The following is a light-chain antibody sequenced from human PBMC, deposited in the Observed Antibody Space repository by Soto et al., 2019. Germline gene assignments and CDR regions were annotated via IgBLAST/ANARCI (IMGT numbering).Light chain of an antibody. V-gene: IGKV4-1*01. J-gene: IGKJ1*01. CDR2: WAS. CDR1: QSVLYSSNNKNY. Sequence: DIVMTQSTDSLAVSLGERATINCKSSQSVLYSSNNKNYLAWYQQKPGQPPKLLIYWASTRESGVPDRFSGSGSGTDFTLTISSLQAEDVAVYFCQQYYVTPRFGQGTKVDI. CDR3: QQYYVTPR.